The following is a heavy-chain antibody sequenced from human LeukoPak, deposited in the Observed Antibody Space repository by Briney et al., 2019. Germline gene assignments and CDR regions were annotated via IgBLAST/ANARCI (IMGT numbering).Heavy chain of an antibody. J-gene: IGHJ4*02. CDR2: INVDGSET. CDR1: GFTFRGYW. D-gene: IGHD1-1*01. CDR3: TRAGLYTKEDDN. Sequence: AGGSLRLSCAASGFTFRGYWMNWVRQPPGKGLEWVANINVDGSETYYVDSVEGRFTISRDNAKNLLYLQMNSLRAEDTAVYFCTRAGLYTKEDDNWGQGTLVTVSS. V-gene: IGHV3-7*01.